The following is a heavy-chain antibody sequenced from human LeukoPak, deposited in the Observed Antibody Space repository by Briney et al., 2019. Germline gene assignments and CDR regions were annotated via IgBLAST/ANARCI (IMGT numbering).Heavy chain of an antibody. CDR1: GFTFSSYS. D-gene: IGHD5-18*01. CDR3: ARDLEVRRIYSYGYARPSALDY. V-gene: IGHV3-21*01. J-gene: IGHJ4*02. CDR2: ISSSSSYI. Sequence: KPGGSLRLSCAASGFTFSSYSMNWVRQAPGKGLEWVSSISSSSSYIYYADSVKGRFTISRDNAKNSLYLQMNSLRAEDTAVYYCARDLEVRRIYSYGYARPSALDYWGQGTLVTVSS.